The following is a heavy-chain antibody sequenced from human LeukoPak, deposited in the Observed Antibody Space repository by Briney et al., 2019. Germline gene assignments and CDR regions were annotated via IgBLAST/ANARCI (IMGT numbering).Heavy chain of an antibody. CDR1: GFTFSDYS. Sequence: GGSLRLSCAASGFTFSDYSMNWVRQAPGKGLEWVSCISSSTYIYYADSVKGRFTISRDNAKNSLYLQMNGLRAEDTAVYYCARASKTTVTTLRWFDPWGQGTLVTVSS. CDR3: ARASKTTVTTLRWFDP. V-gene: IGHV3-21*01. D-gene: IGHD4-17*01. J-gene: IGHJ5*02. CDR2: ISSSTYI.